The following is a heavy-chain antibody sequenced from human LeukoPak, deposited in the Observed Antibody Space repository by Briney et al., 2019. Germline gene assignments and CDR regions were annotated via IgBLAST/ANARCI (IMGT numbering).Heavy chain of an antibody. CDR3: AKDFYGSGSAPDY. V-gene: IGHV3-23*01. CDR1: GFTFSSYS. D-gene: IGHD3-10*01. J-gene: IGHJ4*02. CDR2: ISGSGGST. Sequence: GGSLSLSCAASGFTFSSYSMSWVRQAPGKGLEWVSAISGSGGSTYYADSVKGRFTISRDNSKNTLYLQMNSLRAEDTAVYYCAKDFYGSGSAPDYWGQGTLVTVSS.